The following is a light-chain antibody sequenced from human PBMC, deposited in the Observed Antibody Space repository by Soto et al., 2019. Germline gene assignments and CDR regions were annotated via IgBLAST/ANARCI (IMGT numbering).Light chain of an antibody. CDR1: SSDIGGYNY. CDR3: SSYTSSFTYV. Sequence: QSVLTQPASVSASPGQSITISCTGSSSDIGGYNYVSWYQHHPGRAPKLIIFEVSNRPSGVSNRFSGSKSGNRASLTISGLQAEDEADYFCSSYTSSFTYVFGSGTKLTVL. V-gene: IGLV2-14*01. CDR2: EVS. J-gene: IGLJ1*01.